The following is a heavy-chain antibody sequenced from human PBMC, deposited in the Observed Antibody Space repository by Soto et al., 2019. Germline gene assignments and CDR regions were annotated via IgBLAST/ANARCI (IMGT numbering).Heavy chain of an antibody. CDR3: GESLGLAAAGPLDL. CDR1: GGSISSGGYF. J-gene: IGHJ5*02. Sequence: QVQLQESGPGLVKPSQTLSLTCTVSGGSISSGGYFWSWIRQHPGKGLEWIGYIYYSGSTYYNPSLKRRGTLSISTSKDQFPPELNSVTGAEPARYYCGESLGLAAAGPLDLRGQGTPGT. V-gene: IGHV4-31*08. CDR2: IYYSGST. D-gene: IGHD6-13*01.